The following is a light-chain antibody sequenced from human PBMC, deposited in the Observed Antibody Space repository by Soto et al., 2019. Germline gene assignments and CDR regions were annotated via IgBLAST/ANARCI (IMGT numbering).Light chain of an antibody. J-gene: IGKJ2*01. Sequence: DIQMTQSPSSLSASVGDRVTITCRASQSVSTYLNWYQQKPGKAPTLLIYAASSLQSGVSSRFGGSGSGTDFALTISSLQPEEFATYYCKQSYSAPYTFGQGTKLEIK. CDR1: QSVSTY. CDR2: AAS. CDR3: KQSYSAPYT. V-gene: IGKV1-39*01.